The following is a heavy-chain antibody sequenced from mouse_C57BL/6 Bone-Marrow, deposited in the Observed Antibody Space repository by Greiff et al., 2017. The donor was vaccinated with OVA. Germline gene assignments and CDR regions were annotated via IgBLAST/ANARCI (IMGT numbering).Heavy chain of an antibody. CDR3: ARSNWYFDV. CDR2: SRNKANDYTT. V-gene: IGHV7-1*01. CDR1: GFTFSDFY. Sequence: VQLKESGGGLVQSGRSLRLSCATSGFTFSDFYMEWVRQAPGKGLEWIAASRNKANDYTTEYSASVKGRFIVSRDTSQSILYLQMNALRAEDTAIYYCARSNWYFDVWGTGTTVTVSS. J-gene: IGHJ1*03.